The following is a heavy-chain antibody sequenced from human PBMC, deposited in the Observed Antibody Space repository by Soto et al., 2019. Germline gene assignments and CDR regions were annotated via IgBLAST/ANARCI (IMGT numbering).Heavy chain of an antibody. CDR2: ISGSGGST. J-gene: IGHJ3*02. CDR1: GFTFSSYA. D-gene: IGHD3-16*02. V-gene: IGHV3-23*01. CDR3: AKPTKDYVWGSYRSYAFDI. Sequence: GGSLRLSCAACGFTFSSYAMSWVRQAPGKGLEWVSAISGSGGSTYYADSVKGWFTISRDNSKNTLYLQMNSLRAEDTAVYYCAKPTKDYVWGSYRSYAFDIWGQGTMVTVSS.